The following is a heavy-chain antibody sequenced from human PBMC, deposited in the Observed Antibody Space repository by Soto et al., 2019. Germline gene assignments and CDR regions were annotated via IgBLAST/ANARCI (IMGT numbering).Heavy chain of an antibody. CDR3: ARDSDYGMDV. V-gene: IGHV1-69*01. D-gene: IGHD3-10*01. J-gene: IGHJ6*02. Sequence: KVYTNASGDTFISYAISSVRQEPGQGLERMEGIIPIFGTANYAQKFQGRVTITADESTSTAYMELSSLRSEDTAVYYCARDSDYGMDVWGQGTTVTVSS. CDR1: GDTFISYA. CDR2: IIPIFGTA.